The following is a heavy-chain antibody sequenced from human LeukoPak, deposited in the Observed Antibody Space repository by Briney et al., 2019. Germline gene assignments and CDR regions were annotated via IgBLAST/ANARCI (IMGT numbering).Heavy chain of an antibody. J-gene: IGHJ4*02. D-gene: IGHD3-10*01. CDR1: GYTFTGCY. Sequence: ASVKVSCKASGYTFTGCYMHWVRQAPGQGLEWMGWINPNSGATNYAQKFQGRVTVTRDTSINTAYMELSRLRSDDTAVYYCAREPPRGRGSYYFDYWGQGTLVTVSS. CDR3: AREPPRGRGSYYFDY. V-gene: IGHV1-2*02. CDR2: INPNSGAT.